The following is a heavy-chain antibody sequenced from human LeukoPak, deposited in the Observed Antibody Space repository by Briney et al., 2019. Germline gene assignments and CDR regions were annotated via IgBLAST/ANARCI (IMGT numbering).Heavy chain of an antibody. CDR3: AKAKQWLAPFDY. Sequence: GGSLRLSCAASGFTFNNYAMSWVRQAPGKGLEWVLVISGSGGSTYYADSVKGRFTISRDNSKNTLYLQMNSLRAEDTAVYYCAKAKQWLAPFDYWGQGTLVTVSS. D-gene: IGHD6-19*01. CDR2: ISGSGGST. V-gene: IGHV3-23*01. CDR1: GFTFNNYA. J-gene: IGHJ4*02.